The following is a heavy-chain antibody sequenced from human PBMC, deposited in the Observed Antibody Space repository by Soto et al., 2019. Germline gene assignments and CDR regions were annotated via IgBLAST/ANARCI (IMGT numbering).Heavy chain of an antibody. J-gene: IGHJ5*02. D-gene: IGHD3-22*01. CDR1: GYRFTSDW. CDR2: IFPSDSDT. CDR3: ARKDKSGYFTWFDP. Sequence: SMGLSWSTSGYRFTSDWSAWLRQMPGKGLEWMGIIFPSDSDTRYSPSFQGQVTISADRSTSTVFLQCASLKASYTAVYFCARKDKSGYFTWFDPWGQGTLVTV. V-gene: IGHV5-51*01.